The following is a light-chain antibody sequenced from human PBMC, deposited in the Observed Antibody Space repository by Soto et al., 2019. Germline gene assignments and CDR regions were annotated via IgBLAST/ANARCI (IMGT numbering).Light chain of an antibody. Sequence: QSVLTQPRSVSGSPGQSVTISCTGTSSDVGGHNFVSWYQQHPGKAPKLMIYGVTKRPSGVPDRFSGSESGNTASLTISGLQAEDEADYYCSSYTSSSTWVFGGGTQLTVL. V-gene: IGLV2-11*01. CDR2: GVT. CDR3: SSYTSSSTWV. J-gene: IGLJ3*02. CDR1: SSDVGGHNF.